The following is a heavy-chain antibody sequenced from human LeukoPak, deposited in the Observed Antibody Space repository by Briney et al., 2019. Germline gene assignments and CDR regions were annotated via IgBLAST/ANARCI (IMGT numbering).Heavy chain of an antibody. CDR1: GGSISSGDYY. J-gene: IGHJ4*02. CDR2: IYYSGST. CDR3: AREGGASGEVNY. Sequence: SETLSLTCTVSGGSISSGDYYWSWIRQPPGKGLEWIGYIYYSGSTYYNPSLKSRVTISVATSKNQFSLKLSSVTAADTAVYYCAREGGASGEVNYWGQGTLVTVSS. V-gene: IGHV4-30-4*08. D-gene: IGHD1-26*01.